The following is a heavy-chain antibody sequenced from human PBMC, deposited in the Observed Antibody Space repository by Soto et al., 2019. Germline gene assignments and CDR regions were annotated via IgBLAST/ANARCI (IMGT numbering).Heavy chain of an antibody. CDR3: ARVPVAVAATEDYYGLDV. CDR2: INTDGLS. J-gene: IGHJ6*02. CDR1: GVSITSYY. Sequence: QVQLEESGPGLVRPSETLSLTCSVSGVSITSYYWSWIRQSAGGGLEWMGRINTDGLSTYSPTFRGRLPLPLDTSKNQVSLRLISVTAADTAVYFCARVPVAVAATEDYYGLDVWGQGTTVTVSS. V-gene: IGHV4-4*07. D-gene: IGHD2-15*01.